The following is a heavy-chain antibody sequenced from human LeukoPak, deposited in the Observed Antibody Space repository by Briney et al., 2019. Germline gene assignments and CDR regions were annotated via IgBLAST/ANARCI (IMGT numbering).Heavy chain of an antibody. CDR3: ARDGGCSSTSCYSRFNWFDP. CDR2: ISSSSSTI. CDR1: GFTFSSYS. J-gene: IGHJ5*02. V-gene: IGHV3-48*01. Sequence: AGGSLRLSCAASGFTFSSYSMNWVRQAPGKGLEWVSYISSSSSTIYYADSVEGRFTISRDNAKNSPYLQMNSLRAEDTAVYYCARDGGCSSTSCYSRFNWFDPWGQGTLVTVSS. D-gene: IGHD2-2*01.